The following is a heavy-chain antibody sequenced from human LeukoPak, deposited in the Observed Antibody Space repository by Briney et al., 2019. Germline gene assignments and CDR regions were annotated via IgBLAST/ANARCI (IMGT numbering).Heavy chain of an antibody. Sequence: KAGGSLRLSCAASGFTFSSYSMNWVRQAPGKGLEWVSSISSSSSYIYYADSVKGRFTISRDNAKNSLYLQMNSLRAEDTAVYYCARDGGFRGGIEMATIFWGQGTLVTVSS. CDR1: GFTFSSYS. J-gene: IGHJ4*02. D-gene: IGHD5-24*01. CDR2: ISSSSSYI. V-gene: IGHV3-21*01. CDR3: ARDGGFRGGIEMATIF.